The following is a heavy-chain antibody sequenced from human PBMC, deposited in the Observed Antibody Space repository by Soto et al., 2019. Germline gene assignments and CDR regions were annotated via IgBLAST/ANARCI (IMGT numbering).Heavy chain of an antibody. J-gene: IGHJ5*02. CDR1: GGSVSSGDYY. V-gene: IGHV4-30-4*01. Sequence: SETLYLTCTVSGGSVSSGDYYWRWIRHPPGKGLEWIGYIYYSGSTYYNPSLKSRVTISVDTSKNQFSLKLSSVTAADTAVYYCARYSYGDYPFWFDPWGQGTLVPVSS. D-gene: IGHD4-17*01. CDR3: ARYSYGDYPFWFDP. CDR2: IYYSGST.